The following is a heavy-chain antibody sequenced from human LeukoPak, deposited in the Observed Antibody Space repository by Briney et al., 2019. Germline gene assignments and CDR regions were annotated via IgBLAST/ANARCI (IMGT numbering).Heavy chain of an antibody. V-gene: IGHV1-8*01. J-gene: IGHJ6*02. D-gene: IGHD3-10*01. Sequence: GASVKVSCKASGYTFTSYDINWVRQATGQGLEWMGWMNPNSGNTGYAQKFQGRVTMTRNTSISTAYMELSSLISEDTAVYYCAALWFGVHYYYYGMDVWGQGTTVTVSS. CDR3: AALWFGVHYYYYGMDV. CDR1: GYTFTSYD. CDR2: MNPNSGNT.